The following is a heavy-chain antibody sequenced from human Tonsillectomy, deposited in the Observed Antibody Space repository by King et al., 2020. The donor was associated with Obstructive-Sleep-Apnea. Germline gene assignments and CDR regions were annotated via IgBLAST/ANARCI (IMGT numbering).Heavy chain of an antibody. CDR2: IWYDGSNK. CDR3: ASVPFSGYYSNEYAFDI. Sequence: VQLVESGGGVVQPGRSLRLSCAASGFTFSSYGMHWVRQAPGKGLEWVAVIWYDGSNKYYADSVKGRFTISRDNSKNTLYLQMNSLRAEDTAVYYCASVPFSGYYSNEYAFDIWGQGTMVTVSS. D-gene: IGHD3-22*01. V-gene: IGHV3-33*01. J-gene: IGHJ3*02. CDR1: GFTFSSYG.